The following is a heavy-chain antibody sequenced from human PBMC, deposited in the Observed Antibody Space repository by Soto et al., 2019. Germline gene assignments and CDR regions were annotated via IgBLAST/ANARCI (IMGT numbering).Heavy chain of an antibody. CDR2: INHSGST. J-gene: IGHJ5*02. D-gene: IGHD6-19*01. V-gene: IGHV4-34*01. Sequence: LXLACAFYAGSFSGYYWSWIRQPPGKGLEWIGEINHSGSTNYNPSLKSRVTISVDTSKNQFSLKLSSVTAADTAVYYCARDKGYSSGWWFDPWGQGTLVTVSS. CDR1: AGSFSGYY. CDR3: ARDKGYSSGWWFDP.